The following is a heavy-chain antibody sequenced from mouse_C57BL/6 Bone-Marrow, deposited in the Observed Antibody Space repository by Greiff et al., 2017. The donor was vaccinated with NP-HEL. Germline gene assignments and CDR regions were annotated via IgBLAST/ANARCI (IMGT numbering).Heavy chain of an antibody. D-gene: IGHD1-1*01. CDR3: TTVVATKDFDY. Sequence: EVQLQQSGAELVRPGASVKLSCTASGFNIKDDYMHWVKQRPEQGLEWIGWIDPENGDTAYASKFQGKATITADTSSNTAYLQLSSLTSEDTAVYYCTTVVATKDFDYWGQGTTLTVSS. V-gene: IGHV14-4*01. CDR2: IDPENGDT. J-gene: IGHJ2*01. CDR1: GFNIKDDY.